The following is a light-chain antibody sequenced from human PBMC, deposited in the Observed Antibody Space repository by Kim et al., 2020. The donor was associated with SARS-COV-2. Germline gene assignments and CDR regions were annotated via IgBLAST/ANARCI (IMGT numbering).Light chain of an antibody. V-gene: IGLV2-11*03. CDR2: DVT. CDR1: SSDVGRYNS. CDR3: CSYAGRYTWI. Sequence: GQSVPIPCTGTSSDVGRYNSVAWYQQHPGKAPKRMISDVTDRPSGVPDRFSGFKSGNTASLTISGLQAEDEADYYCCSYAGRYTWIFGGGTQLTVL. J-gene: IGLJ2*01.